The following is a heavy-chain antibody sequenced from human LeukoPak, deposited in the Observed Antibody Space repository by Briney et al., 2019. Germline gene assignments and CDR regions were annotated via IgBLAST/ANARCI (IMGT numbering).Heavy chain of an antibody. V-gene: IGHV1-18*01. CDR2: ISSAGNT. CDR3: ARDFAWGSKGAPIDDNWLDP. CDR1: GYIFSKYG. D-gene: IGHD7-27*01. J-gene: IGHJ5*02. Sequence: APVKVSCKASGYIFSKYGISWVRRAPGHGLEWMGWISSAGNTNYAPKFQDRATMTTDTSTSTAYIELRSLRFDDTAVYYCARDFAWGSKGAPIDDNWLDPWGQGTLVTVSS.